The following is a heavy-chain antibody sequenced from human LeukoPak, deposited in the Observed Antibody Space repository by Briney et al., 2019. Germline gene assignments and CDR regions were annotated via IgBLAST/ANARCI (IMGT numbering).Heavy chain of an antibody. CDR1: GGSISSSSYY. J-gene: IGHJ4*02. CDR2: IYYSGST. D-gene: IGHD3-22*01. Sequence: SETLSLTGTVSGGSISSSSYYWGWIRQPPGKGLEWIGSIYYSGSTYYNPSLKSRVTISVDTSKNQFSLKLSSVTAADTAVYYCASGYYYDSSGHYDYWGQGTLVTVSS. CDR3: ASGYYYDSSGHYDY. V-gene: IGHV4-39*01.